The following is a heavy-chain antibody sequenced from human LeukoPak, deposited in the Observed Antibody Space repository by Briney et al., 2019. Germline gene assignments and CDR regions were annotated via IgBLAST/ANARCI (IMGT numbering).Heavy chain of an antibody. CDR2: ISSSSNYI. CDR3: ASELYYYSSGSYNRPDY. D-gene: IGHD3-10*01. J-gene: IGHJ4*02. V-gene: IGHV3-21*01. Sequence: GGSLRLSCAASGFTFSSYSMNWVRQAPGKGLEWVSSISSSSNYIYYADSVKGRFTISRDNAKNSLYLQMNSLRAEDTAVYYCASELYYYSSGSYNRPDYWGQGTLVTVSS. CDR1: GFTFSSYS.